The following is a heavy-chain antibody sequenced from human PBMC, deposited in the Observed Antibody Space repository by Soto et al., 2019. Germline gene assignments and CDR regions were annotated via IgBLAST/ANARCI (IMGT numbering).Heavy chain of an antibody. CDR2: ITAYNGNT. CDR1: GYIFTSYA. V-gene: IGHV1-18*01. Sequence: QVQLVQSGAEVQEPGASVTVSCRASGYIFTSYAISWVRQAPGQGLEWMGWITAYNGNTNYAQNLQDRVSMTTDRSTTHADMELRSLRSDDTAVYYCARGGLGSTSAWFDPWGQGTLVTVSS. D-gene: IGHD2-2*01. CDR3: ARGGLGSTSAWFDP. J-gene: IGHJ5*02.